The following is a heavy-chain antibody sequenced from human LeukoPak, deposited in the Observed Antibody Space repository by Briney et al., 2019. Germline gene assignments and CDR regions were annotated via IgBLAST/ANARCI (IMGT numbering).Heavy chain of an antibody. CDR3: ARHRKNDYGDYGKDRFDY. Sequence: SETLSLTCTVSGGSISSYYWSWIRQPPGKGLEWIGYIYYSGSTNYNPSLKSRVTISVDTSKNQFSLKLSSVTAADTAVYYCARHRKNDYGDYGKDRFDYWGQGTLVTVSS. CDR1: GGSISSYY. CDR2: IYYSGST. J-gene: IGHJ4*02. D-gene: IGHD4-17*01. V-gene: IGHV4-59*08.